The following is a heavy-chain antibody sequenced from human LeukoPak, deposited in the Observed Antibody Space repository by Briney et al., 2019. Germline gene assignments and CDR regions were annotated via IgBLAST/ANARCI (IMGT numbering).Heavy chain of an antibody. CDR1: GFTFSSYA. V-gene: IGHV3-23*01. D-gene: IGHD3-10*01. CDR2: ISGSGGST. Sequence: PGGSLRLSCAASGFTFSSYAMSWVRQAPGKGLEWVSAISGSGGSTYYADSVKGRFTISRDNSKNTLYLQMNSLRAEDTAVYYCAKDSGGAFLLLGSNAFDIWGQGTMVTVSS. CDR3: AKDSGGAFLLLGSNAFDI. J-gene: IGHJ3*02.